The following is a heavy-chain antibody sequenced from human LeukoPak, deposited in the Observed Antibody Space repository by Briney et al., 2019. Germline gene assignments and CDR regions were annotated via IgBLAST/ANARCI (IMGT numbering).Heavy chain of an antibody. CDR3: ARGHTLAFDI. Sequence: PSETLSLTCTVSGGSISSSSYYWGWIRQPPGKGLEWIGSIYYSGSTYYNPSLKSRVTISVDTSKNQFSLKLSSVTAADTAVYYCARGHTLAFDIWGQGTMVTVSS. J-gene: IGHJ3*02. D-gene: IGHD2-15*01. CDR1: GGSISSSSYY. V-gene: IGHV4-39*01. CDR2: IYYSGST.